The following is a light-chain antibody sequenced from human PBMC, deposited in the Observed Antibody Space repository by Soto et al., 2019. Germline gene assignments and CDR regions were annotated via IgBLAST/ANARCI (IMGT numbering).Light chain of an antibody. CDR1: SSDGGGYNY. Sequence: QSALTQPASVSGSPGQSITISCTGTSSDGGGYNYVSWYQQHPGKAPKLMIYEVSNRPSGVSNRFSGSKSGNTASLTISGLQAEDEADYYCSSFRSGSTLFGTGTQLTVL. V-gene: IGLV2-14*01. CDR2: EVS. J-gene: IGLJ1*01. CDR3: SSFRSGSTL.